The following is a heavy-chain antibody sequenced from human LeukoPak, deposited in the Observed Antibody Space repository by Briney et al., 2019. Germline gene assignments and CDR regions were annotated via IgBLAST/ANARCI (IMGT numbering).Heavy chain of an antibody. CDR2: IYTSGST. CDR1: GGSISGYF. CDR3: RRPWGY. D-gene: IGHD1-26*01. V-gene: IGHV4-4*09. Sequence: SETLSLTCAVSGGSISGYFWSWIRQPPGKGLEWIGFIYTSGSTAYNPSLKSRVTMSLDTSKNQLSLKLTPLTAAATAVYYCRRPWGYWGRGILVTVSS. J-gene: IGHJ4*02.